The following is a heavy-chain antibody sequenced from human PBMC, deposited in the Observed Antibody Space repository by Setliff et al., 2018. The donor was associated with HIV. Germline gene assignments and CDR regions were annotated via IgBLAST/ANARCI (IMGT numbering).Heavy chain of an antibody. V-gene: IGHV3-33*01. CDR1: GFTFSVHG. D-gene: IGHD2-21*01. CDR3: ARGQFRLRPDSLDL. CDR2: IWYDGGKK. J-gene: IGHJ3*01. Sequence: GWSLRLSCEASGFTFSVHGMHWVRQAPGKGLEWLAVIWYDGGKKYYADSVQGRFTISRGDSKNTLYLQMNSLRAEDTAVYYCARGQFRLRPDSLDLWGQGTLVTVSS.